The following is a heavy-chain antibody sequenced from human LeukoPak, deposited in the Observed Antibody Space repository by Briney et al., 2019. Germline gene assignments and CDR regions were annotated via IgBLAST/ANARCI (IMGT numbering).Heavy chain of an antibody. CDR3: TREATGYSWFDP. Sequence: GTSVKVSCKASGYTFTSYGISWVRQAPGQGLEGMGWISGYNGNTNYAQKFQGRVTMTTDTSTNTAHMELRSLRSDDTAVYYCTREATGYSWFDPWGQGTLVTVSS. V-gene: IGHV1-18*01. CDR1: GYTFTSYG. D-gene: IGHD3-9*01. J-gene: IGHJ5*02. CDR2: ISGYNGNT.